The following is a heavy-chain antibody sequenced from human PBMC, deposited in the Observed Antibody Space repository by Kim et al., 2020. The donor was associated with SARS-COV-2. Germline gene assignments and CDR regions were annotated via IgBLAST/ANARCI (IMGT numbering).Heavy chain of an antibody. CDR3: ARQGYNWNYSPLYYYYYMDV. V-gene: IGHV4-59*08. Sequence: RVTISVDTSKNQFSLKLSSVTAADTAVYYCARQGYNWNYSPLYYYYYMDVWGKGTTVTVSS. D-gene: IGHD1-7*01. J-gene: IGHJ6*03.